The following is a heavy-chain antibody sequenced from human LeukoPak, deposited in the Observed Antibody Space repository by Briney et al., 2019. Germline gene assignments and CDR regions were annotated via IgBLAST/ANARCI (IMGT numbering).Heavy chain of an antibody. D-gene: IGHD2-21*01. J-gene: IGHJ4*02. CDR1: GLTFNNYV. Sequence: GGSLRLSCAASGLTFNNYVVIWLRHSRGRGLGWVSALSGSVGGAYYANSVNGRFTLSRDNSKNTLYLQMNSLRTEDTAVYYCAKDSIDVIAVYYFDYWGQGTLVTVSS. CDR3: AKDSIDVIAVYYFDY. V-gene: IGHV3-23*01. CDR2: LSGSVGGA.